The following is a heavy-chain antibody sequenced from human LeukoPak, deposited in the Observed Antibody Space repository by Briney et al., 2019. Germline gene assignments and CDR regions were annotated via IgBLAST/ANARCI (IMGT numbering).Heavy chain of an antibody. D-gene: IGHD4-17*01. CDR2: ITWNGATT. J-gene: IGHJ2*01. V-gene: IGHV3-20*04. Sequence: RPGGSLRLSCAASGFTFDDYGMGWVRHAPGKGLEWVSGITWNGATTGFADSVKGRFTISRDIAKNSLYLGMSSLRAEDTAFYYCAREYGDYSSYFDLWGRGTLVTVSS. CDR1: GFTFDDYG. CDR3: AREYGDYSSYFDL.